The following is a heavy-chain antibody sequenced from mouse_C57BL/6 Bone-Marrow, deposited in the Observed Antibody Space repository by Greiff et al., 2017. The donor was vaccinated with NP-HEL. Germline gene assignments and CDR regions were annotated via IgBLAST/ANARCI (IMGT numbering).Heavy chain of an antibody. CDR2: ISSGSSTI. CDR1: GFTFSDYG. V-gene: IGHV5-17*01. CDR3: ARRYRGLYYYAMDY. Sequence: EVQVVESGGGLVKPGGSLKLSCAASGFTFSDYGMHWVRQAPEKGLEWVAYISSGSSTIYYADTVKGLFTISRDNAKNTLFLQMTSLRSEDTAMYYCARRYRGLYYYAMDYWGQGTSVTVSS. J-gene: IGHJ4*01. D-gene: IGHD2-12*01.